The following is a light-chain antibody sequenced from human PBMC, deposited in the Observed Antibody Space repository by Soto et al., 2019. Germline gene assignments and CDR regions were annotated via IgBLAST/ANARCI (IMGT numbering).Light chain of an antibody. J-gene: IGKJ5*01. CDR1: QGISTY. V-gene: IGKV1-9*01. Sequence: DIRMTQPPSSLSATVGYRVTITFRASQGISTYLNWYQQRPGKAPKLLIYAASTLQSGVPSRFSGSGSGTDFTLTISSLQPEDFATYYCQQLNSYPTFGQGTRLEIK. CDR2: AAS. CDR3: QQLNSYPT.